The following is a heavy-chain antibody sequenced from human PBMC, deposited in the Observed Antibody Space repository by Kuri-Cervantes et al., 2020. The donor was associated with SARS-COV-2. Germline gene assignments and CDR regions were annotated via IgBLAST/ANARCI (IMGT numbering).Heavy chain of an antibody. CDR3: TRPLTGLDDAFDI. CDR2: IRSKANSYAT. Sequence: GGSLRLSCAASGFTFSSYWMHWVRQASGKGLEWVGRIRSKANSYATAYAASVKGRFTISRDDSKNTAYLQMNSLKTEDTAVYYCTRPLTGLDDAFDIWGQGTMVTVSS. J-gene: IGHJ3*02. V-gene: IGHV3-73*01. D-gene: IGHD7-27*01. CDR1: GFTFSSYW.